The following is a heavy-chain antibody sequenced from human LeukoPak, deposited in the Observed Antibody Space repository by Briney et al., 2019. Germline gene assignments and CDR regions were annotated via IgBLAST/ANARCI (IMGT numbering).Heavy chain of an antibody. CDR3: ARVSPYCSGGSCYPSSADY. CDR2: INPSGGST. D-gene: IGHD2-15*01. CDR1: GYTFTGYY. V-gene: IGHV1-46*01. Sequence: ASVKVSCKASGYTFTGYYMHWVRQAPGQGLEWMGIINPSGGSTSYAQKFQGRVTMTRDMSTSTVYMELSSLRSEDTAVYYCARVSPYCSGGSCYPSSADYWGQGTLVTVSS. J-gene: IGHJ4*02.